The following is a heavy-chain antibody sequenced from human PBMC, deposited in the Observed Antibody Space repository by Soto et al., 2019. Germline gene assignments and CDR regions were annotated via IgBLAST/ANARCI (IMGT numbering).Heavy chain of an antibody. D-gene: IGHD6-19*01. V-gene: IGHV1-8*01. CDR3: ARGSACHRTGNSDF. CDR1: GYKFADYN. CDR2: MNSYNGDG. Sequence: QVQLVQSGAEVKKPGASVKVSCRSSGYKFADYNMNWVRQATGRGLEWLGYMNSYNGDGGYAQKFQGRLTLTNNTSISTTDMVLINLRDDDTAVYYCARGSACHRTGNSDFWGQGTPVTVSS. J-gene: IGHJ4*02.